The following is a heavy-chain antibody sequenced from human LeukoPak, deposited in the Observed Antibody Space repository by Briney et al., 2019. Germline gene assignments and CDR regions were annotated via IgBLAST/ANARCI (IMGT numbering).Heavy chain of an antibody. CDR1: GGSISSGSYY. J-gene: IGHJ6*02. CDR3: ARWTGTIYYYGMDV. Sequence: SETLSLTCTVSGGSISSGSYYWSWIRQPAEKGLEWIGRIYTSGSTNYNPSLKSRVTISVDTSKNQFSLKLSSVTAADTAVYYCARWTGTIYYYGMDVWGQGTTVTVSS. V-gene: IGHV4-61*02. D-gene: IGHD1-7*01. CDR2: IYTSGST.